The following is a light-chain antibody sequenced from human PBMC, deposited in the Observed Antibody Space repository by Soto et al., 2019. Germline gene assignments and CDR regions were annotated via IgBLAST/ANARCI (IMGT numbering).Light chain of an antibody. CDR3: QQLNGYPIT. J-gene: IGKJ5*01. CDR2: AAS. CDR1: QSISSY. V-gene: IGKV1-39*01. Sequence: DIQMTQSPSSLSASVGDRVTITCRASQSISSYLNWYQQKPGKAPKLLIYAASSLQSGVPSRFSGSGSATEFTLTISSLQPEDFATYYCQQLNGYPITFGQGTRLE.